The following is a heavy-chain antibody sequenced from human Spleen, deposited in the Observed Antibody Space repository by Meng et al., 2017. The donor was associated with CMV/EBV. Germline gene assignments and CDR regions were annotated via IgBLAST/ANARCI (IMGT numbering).Heavy chain of an antibody. CDR2: IYYTGST. V-gene: IGHV4-39*07. J-gene: IGHJ2*01. D-gene: IGHD3-22*01. CDR3: ARVPYYYDSTGYYSGRYFDL. CDR1: NSSYY. Sequence: NSSYYGGWVRQTPGKGLEWIGSIYYTGSTYYNPSLKSRVTISIDTSKNQFSLKLSSVTAADTAIFHCARVPYYYDSTGYYSGRYFDLWGRGTLVTVSS.